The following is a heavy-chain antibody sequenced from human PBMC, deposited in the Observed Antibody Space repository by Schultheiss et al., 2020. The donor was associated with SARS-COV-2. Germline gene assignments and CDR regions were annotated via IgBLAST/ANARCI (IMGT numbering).Heavy chain of an antibody. CDR3: AKHRGGYYQDY. J-gene: IGHJ4*02. D-gene: IGHD3-22*01. CDR1: GFTFSSYA. V-gene: IGHV3-23*01. CDR2: ISGSGGST. Sequence: GGSLRLSCAASGFTFSSYAMSWVRQAPGKGLEWVSAISGSGGSTYYADSVKGRFTISRDNSKNTLYLQMNSLRAGDTAVYFCAKHRGGYYQDYWGQGALVTVSS.